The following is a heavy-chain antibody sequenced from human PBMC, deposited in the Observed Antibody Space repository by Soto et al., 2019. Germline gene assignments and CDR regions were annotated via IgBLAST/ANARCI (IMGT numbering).Heavy chain of an antibody. V-gene: IGHV3-15*01. CDR2: IKSKTDGGTT. J-gene: IGHJ4*02. CDR3: TLAPYYYDSSGYQTYFDY. CDR1: GFTVSGKKY. D-gene: IGHD3-22*01. Sequence: GGSQRLSCVASGFTVSGKKYMAWVRQAPGKGPEWVGRIKSKTDGGTTDSAAPVKGRFTISRDDSKNTLYLQMNSLQTEDTAVYYFTLAPYYYDSSGYQTYFDYWGQGTLVTVSS.